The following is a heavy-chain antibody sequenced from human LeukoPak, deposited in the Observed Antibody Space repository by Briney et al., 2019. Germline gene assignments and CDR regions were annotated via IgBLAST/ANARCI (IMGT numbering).Heavy chain of an antibody. CDR1: GNSFTSYW. Sequence: GESLKISCKDSGNSFTSYWISWVRQMPGKGLEWMGRIDPSGSFTNYSPSFQGHVTISADKSISTAYLQWSSLKASDTAMYYCARQGYYYGSGSYQYYFDYWGQGTLVTVSS. D-gene: IGHD3-10*01. CDR2: IDPSGSFT. V-gene: IGHV5-10-1*01. J-gene: IGHJ4*02. CDR3: ARQGYYYGSGSYQYYFDY.